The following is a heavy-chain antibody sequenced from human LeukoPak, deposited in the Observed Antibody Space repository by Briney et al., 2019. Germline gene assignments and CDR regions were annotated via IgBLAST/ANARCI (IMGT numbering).Heavy chain of an antibody. Sequence: SETLSLTCTVSGGSISSHYWSWIRQPPGKGLEWIEYIYYSGSTNYNPSLKSRVTISVDTSKNQFSLKLSSVTAADTAVYYCARETDLYAFDIWGQGTMVTVSS. V-gene: IGHV4-59*11. CDR2: IYYSGST. J-gene: IGHJ3*02. CDR1: GGSISSHY. CDR3: ARETDLYAFDI.